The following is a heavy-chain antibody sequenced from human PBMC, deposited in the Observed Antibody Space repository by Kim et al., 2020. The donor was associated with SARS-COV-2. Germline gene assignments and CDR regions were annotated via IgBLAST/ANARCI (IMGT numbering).Heavy chain of an antibody. V-gene: IGHV3-48*03. J-gene: IGHJ6*02. D-gene: IGHD3-22*01. CDR2: ISSSGSTI. Sequence: GGSLRLSCAASGFTFSSYEMNWVRQAPGKGLEWVSYISSSGSTIYYADSVKGRFTISRDNAKNSLYLQMNSLRAEDTAVYYCVRGSIRITMIVVVQGMDVWGQGTTVTVSS. CDR3: VRGSIRITMIVVVQGMDV. CDR1: GFTFSSYE.